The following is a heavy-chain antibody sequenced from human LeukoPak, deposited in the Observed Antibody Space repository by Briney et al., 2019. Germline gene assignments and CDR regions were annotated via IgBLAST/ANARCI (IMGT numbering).Heavy chain of an antibody. J-gene: IGHJ4*02. CDR3: ARGAPTVSFDY. CDR1: GGSISSYY. CDR2: IYYSGST. V-gene: IGHV4-59*01. D-gene: IGHD4-17*01. Sequence: SETLSLTCTVSGGSISSYYWSWIRQPPGKGLEWIGYIYYSGSTNYNPSLKSRVTISVDTSKNQFSLKLSSVTAADTAVYYCARGAPTVSFDYWGQGTLVTVSS.